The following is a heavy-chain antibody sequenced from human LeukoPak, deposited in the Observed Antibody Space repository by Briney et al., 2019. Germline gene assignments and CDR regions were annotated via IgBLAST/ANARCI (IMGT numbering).Heavy chain of an antibody. CDR2: IYTSGST. CDR1: GGSISSGSYY. CDR3: ASPSRVRGVERFGGMDV. J-gene: IGHJ6*03. Sequence: PSQTLSLTCTVSGGSISSGSYYWSWIRQPAGKGLEWIGRIYTSGSTNYNPSLKSRVTISVDTSKNQFSLKLSSVTAADTAVYYCASPSRVRGVERFGGMDVWGKGTTVTVSS. V-gene: IGHV4-61*02. D-gene: IGHD3-10*01.